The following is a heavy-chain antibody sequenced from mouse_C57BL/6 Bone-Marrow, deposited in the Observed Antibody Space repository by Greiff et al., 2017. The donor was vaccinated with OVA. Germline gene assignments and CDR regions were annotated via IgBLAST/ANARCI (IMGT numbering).Heavy chain of an antibody. CDR2: IDPSDSYT. J-gene: IGHJ2*01. CDR3: ARLGPFDN. V-gene: IGHV1-50*01. CDR1: GYTFTSYW. Sequence: QVQLQQPGAELVKPGASVKLSCKASGYTFTSYWMQWVKQRPGQGLEWIGEIDPSDSYTNYNQKFKGKATLTVDTSSSTAYMQLSSLTSEDSAVYYCARLGPFDNWGQGTTLTVSS. D-gene: IGHD4-1*01.